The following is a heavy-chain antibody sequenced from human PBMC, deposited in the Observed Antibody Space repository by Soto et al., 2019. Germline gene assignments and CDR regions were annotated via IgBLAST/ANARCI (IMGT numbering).Heavy chain of an antibody. D-gene: IGHD2-2*03. CDR1: GFTFSSFG. CDR3: AKLGIGMFPHKHHFEH. CDR2: ISKSGDSS. J-gene: IGHJ4*01. V-gene: IGHV3-23*01. Sequence: EVQLLDSGGDLAQPGGSLRLSCTASGFTFSSFGMAWVRQAPGKGLEWVSAISKSGDSSYYADSVKDRFSISRDNPTNTLYLQMDNLRAEDTAVYYCAKLGIGMFPHKHHFEHWGHGTQVTVSS.